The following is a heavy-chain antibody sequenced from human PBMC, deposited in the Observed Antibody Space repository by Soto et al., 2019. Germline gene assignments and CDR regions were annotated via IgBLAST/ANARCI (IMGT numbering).Heavy chain of an antibody. V-gene: IGHV3-7*01. Sequence: LRLSCAASGFTFSAYWMSWVRQAPGKGLEWVANIKQDGSEKYYVDSVKGRFTLSRDNAKNSLQLRMNSLRAEDTAIYFCARVAYGNGWIFDYWGQGTLVTVSS. CDR2: IKQDGSEK. CDR3: ARVAYGNGWIFDY. J-gene: IGHJ4*01. CDR1: GFTFSAYW. D-gene: IGHD6-19*01.